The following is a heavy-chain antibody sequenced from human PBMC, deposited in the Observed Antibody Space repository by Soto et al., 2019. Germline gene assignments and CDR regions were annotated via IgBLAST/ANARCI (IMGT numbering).Heavy chain of an antibody. CDR3: ATGKPGDAFDI. CDR1: GYTLTELS. J-gene: IGHJ3*02. CDR2: FDPEDGET. V-gene: IGHV1-24*01. Sequence: ASVKVSCKVSGYTLTELSVHWVRQAPGTELEWMGGFDPEDGETIYAQKFQGRVTMTEDTSSDTAYMELSSLRSEDTAVYYGATGKPGDAFDIWGQGTMVTVSS.